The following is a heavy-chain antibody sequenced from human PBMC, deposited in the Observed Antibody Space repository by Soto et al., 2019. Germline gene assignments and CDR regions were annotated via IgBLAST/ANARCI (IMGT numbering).Heavy chain of an antibody. CDR3: ARDRRAVAGTSYFDY. J-gene: IGHJ4*02. CDR1: GFTFSSYG. Sequence: QVQLVESGGGVVQPGRSLRLSCAASGFTFSSYGMHWVRQAPGKGLEWVAVIWYDGSNKYYADSVKGRFTISRDNSKNALYLQMNSLRAEYTAVYYCARDRRAVAGTSYFDYWVQGTLVTVSS. D-gene: IGHD6-19*01. CDR2: IWYDGSNK. V-gene: IGHV3-33*01.